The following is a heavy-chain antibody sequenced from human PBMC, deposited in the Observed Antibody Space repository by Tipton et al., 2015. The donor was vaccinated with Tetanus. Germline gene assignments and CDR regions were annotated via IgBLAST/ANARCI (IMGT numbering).Heavy chain of an antibody. J-gene: IGHJ5*02. V-gene: IGHV5-51*03. CDR1: GYTFTNYW. D-gene: IGHD2-8*01. CDR2: INAADSDT. Sequence: VQLVQSGAEVKTPGESLKISCQGFGYTFTNYWIGWVRQMPGKGLEWVGLINAADSDTRNSPSFRGRGIMSVDKSISTAYLQWSSLRASATALYYFARDHRLSASYAWWFDPWGQGTLVTVSS. CDR3: ARDHRLSASYAWWFDP.